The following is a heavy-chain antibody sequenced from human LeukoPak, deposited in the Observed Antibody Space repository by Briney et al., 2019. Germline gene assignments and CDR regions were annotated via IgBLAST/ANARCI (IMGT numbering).Heavy chain of an antibody. CDR1: GGSISSYY. CDR3: ARDRGWFDP. Sequence: SETLSLTCTVSGGSISSYYWSWIRQPPGKGLEWIGYTYYSGSTNYNPSLKSRVTISVDTSKNQFSLKLSSVTAADTAVYYCARDRGWFDPWGQGTLVTVSS. J-gene: IGHJ5*02. V-gene: IGHV4-59*01. CDR2: TYYSGST.